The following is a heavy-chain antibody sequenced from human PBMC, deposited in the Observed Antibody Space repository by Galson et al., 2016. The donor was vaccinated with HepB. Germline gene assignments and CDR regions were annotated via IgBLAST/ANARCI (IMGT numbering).Heavy chain of an antibody. Sequence: SETLSLTCTVSGGSISSRNYYWGWFRQPPGMGLEWIGSIYYRGSTYYNPSLKSRVTISVDTSRNQFSLKLSSVTAADTAVYYCARRELTFDFWGQGTLVTVSS. CDR2: IYYRGST. V-gene: IGHV4-39*01. CDR1: GGSISSRNYY. J-gene: IGHJ4*02. CDR3: ARRELTFDF. D-gene: IGHD1-26*01.